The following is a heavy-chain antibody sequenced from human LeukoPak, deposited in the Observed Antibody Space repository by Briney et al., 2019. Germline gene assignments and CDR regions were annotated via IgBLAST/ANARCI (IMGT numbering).Heavy chain of an antibody. V-gene: IGHV1-46*01. D-gene: IGHD3-22*01. CDR3: ARAHGSSGYYYYFDY. CDR1: GYTFTNSY. J-gene: IGHJ4*02. CDR2: INPDGGNT. Sequence: ASVKVSCKASGYTFTNSYIHWVRQAPGQVLEWMGLINPDGGNTNYAQNFQGRVTLTRDTSTSTVYMELSSLRSEDTAVYYCARAHGSSGYYYYFDYWGQGTLVTVSS.